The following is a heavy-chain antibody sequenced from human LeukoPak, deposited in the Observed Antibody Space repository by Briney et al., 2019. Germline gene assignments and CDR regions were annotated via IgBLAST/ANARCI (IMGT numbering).Heavy chain of an antibody. V-gene: IGHV1-69*13. CDR1: GYTFTSYG. D-gene: IGHD6-13*01. CDR3: ARDGYSSSWYPRGAFDI. CDR2: IIPIFGTA. Sequence: ASVKVSCKASGYTFTSYGISWVRQAPGQGLEWMGGIIPIFGTANYAQKFQGRVTITADESTSTAYMELSSLRSEDTAVYYCARDGYSSSWYPRGAFDIWGQGTMVTVSS. J-gene: IGHJ3*02.